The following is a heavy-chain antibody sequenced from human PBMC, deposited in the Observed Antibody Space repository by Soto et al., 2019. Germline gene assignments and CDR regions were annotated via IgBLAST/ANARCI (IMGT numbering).Heavy chain of an antibody. J-gene: IGHJ6*02. V-gene: IGHV1-46*01. CDR1: GYSFTSYY. CDR3: ARDRDFWTGYEYDDYAMDV. D-gene: IGHD3-3*01. Sequence: ASVKVSCKASGYSFTSYYLHSVRQAPGQGLEWMAIVNPNSTSATYSQNFHGRVTMTRDTSTSTVYLDLSTLRSEDTAGYYCARDRDFWTGYEYDDYAMDVWGQGTTVTVSS. CDR2: VNPNSTSA.